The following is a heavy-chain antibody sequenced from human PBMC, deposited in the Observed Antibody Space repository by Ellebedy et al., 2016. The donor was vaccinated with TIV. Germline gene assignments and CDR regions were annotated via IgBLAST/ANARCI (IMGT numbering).Heavy chain of an antibody. CDR1: GGSFSGYY. CDR2: INHSGST. J-gene: IGHJ4*02. V-gene: IGHV4-34*01. CDR3: ARGTLDY. Sequence: SQTLSLTCXVYGGSFSGYYWSWIRQPPGKGLEWIGEINHSGSTNYNPSLKSRVTISVDTSKNQFSLKLSSVTAADTAVYYCARGTLDYWGQGTLVTVSS.